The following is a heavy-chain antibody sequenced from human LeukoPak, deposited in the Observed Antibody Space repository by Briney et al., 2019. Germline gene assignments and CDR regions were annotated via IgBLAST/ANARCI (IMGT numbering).Heavy chain of an antibody. Sequence: ASVKVSRKASGGTFSSYAISWVRQAPGQGLEWMGRIIPILGIANYAQEFQGRVTITADKSTSTAYMELSSLRSEDTAVYYCARGLGYCSSTSCYEGDNWGQGTLVTVSS. CDR3: ARGLGYCSSTSCYEGDN. CDR2: IIPILGIA. J-gene: IGHJ4*02. V-gene: IGHV1-69*04. D-gene: IGHD2-2*01. CDR1: GGTFSSYA.